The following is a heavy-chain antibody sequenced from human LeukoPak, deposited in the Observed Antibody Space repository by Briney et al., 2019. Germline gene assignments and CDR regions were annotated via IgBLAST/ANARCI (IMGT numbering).Heavy chain of an antibody. CDR1: GYTFTSYD. J-gene: IGHJ4*02. D-gene: IGHD4-23*01. CDR3: ARGRTTVVTRVFGY. CDR2: MNPNSGNT. V-gene: IGHV1-8*01. Sequence: ASVKVSCKAPGYTFTSYDINWVRQATGQGLEWMGWMNPNSGNTGYAQKFQGRVTMTRNTSISTAYMELSSLRSGDTAVYYCARGRTTVVTRVFGYWGQGTLVTVSS.